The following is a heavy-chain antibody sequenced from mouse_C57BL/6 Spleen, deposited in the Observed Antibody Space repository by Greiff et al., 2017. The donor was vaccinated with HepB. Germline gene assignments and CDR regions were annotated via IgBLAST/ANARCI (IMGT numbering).Heavy chain of an antibody. J-gene: IGHJ1*03. CDR2: IYPGSGST. CDR3: ASMSGYGSSYVYFDV. CDR1: GYTFTSYW. Sequence: QVQLKQPGAELVKPGASVKMSCKASGYTFTSYWITWVKQRPGQGLEWIGDIYPGSGSTNYNEKFKSKATLTVDTSSSTAYMQLSSLTSEDSAVYYCASMSGYGSSYVYFDVWGTGTTVTVSS. D-gene: IGHD1-1*01. V-gene: IGHV1-55*01.